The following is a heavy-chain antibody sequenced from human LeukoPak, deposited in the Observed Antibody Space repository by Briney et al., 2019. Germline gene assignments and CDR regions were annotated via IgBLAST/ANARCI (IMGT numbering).Heavy chain of an antibody. D-gene: IGHD3-22*01. J-gene: IGHJ6*02. CDR2: ISSSSSYI. CDR1: GFTFSSYS. V-gene: IGHV3-21*01. CDR3: ARVGRYYDSSGYYGSLYYYGMDV. Sequence: PGGSLRLSCAASGFTFSSYSMNWVRHAPGKGLEWVSSISSSSSYIYYADSVKGRFTISRDNAKNSLYLQMNSLRAEDTAVYYCARVGRYYDSSGYYGSLYYYGMDVWGQGTTVTVSS.